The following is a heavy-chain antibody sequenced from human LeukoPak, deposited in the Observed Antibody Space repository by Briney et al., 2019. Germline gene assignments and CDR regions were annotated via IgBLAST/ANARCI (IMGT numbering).Heavy chain of an antibody. CDR2: INSDGINT. D-gene: IGHD3-22*01. CDR1: VFTFSNYW. Sequence: PGGSLRLSCAASVFTFSNYWMHWVRRAPGKGVVWVSRINSDGINTSYADSVKCRFIISRDNAKNTLNLQMNCLRAEDTAVYYCARDHVVWYYDSSGYPLSGYWGQGTLVTVSS. V-gene: IGHV3-74*01. J-gene: IGHJ4*02. CDR3: ARDHVVWYYDSSGYPLSGY.